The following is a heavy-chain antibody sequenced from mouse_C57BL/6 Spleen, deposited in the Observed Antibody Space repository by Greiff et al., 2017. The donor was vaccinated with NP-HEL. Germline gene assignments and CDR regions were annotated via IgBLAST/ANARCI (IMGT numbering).Heavy chain of an antibody. V-gene: IGHV1-69*01. CDR3: ARSLRPAWFAY. J-gene: IGHJ3*01. CDR1: GYTFTSYW. D-gene: IGHD2-12*01. Sequence: VQLQQPGAELVMPGASVKLSCKASGYTFTSYWMHWVKQRPGQGLEWIGEIDPSDSYTNYNQKFKGKSTLTVDKSSSTAYMQLSSLTSEDSAVYYCARSLRPAWFAYWGQGTLVTVSA. CDR2: IDPSDSYT.